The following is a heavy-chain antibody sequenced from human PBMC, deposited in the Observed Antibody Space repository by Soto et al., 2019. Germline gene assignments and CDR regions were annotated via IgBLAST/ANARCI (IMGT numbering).Heavy chain of an antibody. V-gene: IGHV1-69*02. CDR3: ATDTAMVFPSYYGMDV. CDR1: GGTFSSYT. D-gene: IGHD5-18*01. J-gene: IGHJ6*02. Sequence: SVKVSCKASGGTFSSYTISWVRQAPGQGLEWMGRIIPILGIANYAQKFQGRVTITADKSTSTAYMELSSLRSEDTAVYYCATDTAMVFPSYYGMDVWGQGTTVTAP. CDR2: IIPILGIA.